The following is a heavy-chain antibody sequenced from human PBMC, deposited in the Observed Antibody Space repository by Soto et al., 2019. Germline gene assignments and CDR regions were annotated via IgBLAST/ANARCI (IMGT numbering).Heavy chain of an antibody. J-gene: IGHJ4*02. CDR1: SGSISSYY. CDR2: IYDSGSA. CDR3: AGVAAADYFDY. V-gene: IGHV4-4*07. Sequence: QVQLQESGPGLVKASETLALLCTVSSGSISSYYWSWIRQPAGKGLEWIGRIYDSGSAHYNPSLKSRVTMSVDRSKTQFSLKRSSVTAADTAVYYCAGVAAADYFDYWGQGTLVPVSS. D-gene: IGHD6-13*01.